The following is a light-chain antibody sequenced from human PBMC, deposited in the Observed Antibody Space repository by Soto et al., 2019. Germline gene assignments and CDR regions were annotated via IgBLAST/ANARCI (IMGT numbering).Light chain of an antibody. CDR2: AAS. CDR1: QGISSY. CDR3: QQANYFHRT. Sequence: DIQMTQSPSSVSASVGDRVTITCRASQGISSYLAWYQQKPGKAPKLLIYAASSLRSGVPSRFSGSGSGTDFTLTISSLQPEDFATYYCQQANYFHRTFGQGTKVEIK. J-gene: IGKJ2*01. V-gene: IGKV1-12*01.